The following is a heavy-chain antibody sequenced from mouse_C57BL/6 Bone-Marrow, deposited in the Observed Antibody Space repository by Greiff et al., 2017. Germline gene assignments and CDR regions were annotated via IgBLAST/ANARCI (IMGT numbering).Heavy chain of an antibody. CDR3: ARGGNYDYDGAMDY. V-gene: IGHV1-26*01. D-gene: IGHD2-4*01. J-gene: IGHJ4*01. CDR1: GYTFTDYY. Sequence: VQLQQSGPELVKPGASVKISCKASGYTFTDYYMNWVKQSHGKSLEWIGDINPNNGGTSYNQKFKGKATLTVDKSSSTAYMALRSLTSEDSAVYYCARGGNYDYDGAMDYWGQGTSVTVSS. CDR2: INPNNGGT.